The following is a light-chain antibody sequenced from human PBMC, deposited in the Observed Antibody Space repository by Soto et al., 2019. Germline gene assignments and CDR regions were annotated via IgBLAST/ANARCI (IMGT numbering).Light chain of an antibody. Sequence: AIQSTPSSFPLSEFVGDRITITFRASQGISSALAWYQQKPGKAPKLLIYDASSLESGVPSRFSGSGSGTDFTLTISSLQPEDSATYYCQQFNSYPLTFGGGTRWIS. CDR3: QQFNSYPLT. V-gene: IGKV1-13*02. CDR2: DAS. CDR1: QGISSA. J-gene: IGKJ4*01.